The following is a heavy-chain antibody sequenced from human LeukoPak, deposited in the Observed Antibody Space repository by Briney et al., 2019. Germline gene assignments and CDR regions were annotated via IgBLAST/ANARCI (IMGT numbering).Heavy chain of an antibody. Sequence: SETLSLTCTVSGDSISGYYWGWIRQPAGKGLWWIGRIYNNENTNYNPSLKSRVTMSVDTSKDQFSLKLSSVTAADTAVYFCARGSGLTAFDIWGQGTVVTVSS. CDR1: GDSISGYY. CDR2: IYNNENT. V-gene: IGHV4-4*07. CDR3: ARGSGLTAFDI. D-gene: IGHD3-3*01. J-gene: IGHJ3*02.